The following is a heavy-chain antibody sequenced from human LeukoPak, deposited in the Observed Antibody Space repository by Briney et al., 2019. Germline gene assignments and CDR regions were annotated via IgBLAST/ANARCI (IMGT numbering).Heavy chain of an antibody. V-gene: IGHV3-30*02. J-gene: IGHJ3*01. D-gene: IGHD2-2*02. CDR3: ATKAAPRPRLYDAFDF. Sequence: GGSLRLSCAASGFTFSSYGMHWVRQAPGKGLEGGAFIRYDGSNKYYADSVRGRFTISRDNSKNTLYLQLHRLRADDTAVYYCATKAAPRPRLYDAFDFWGQGTVVTVSS. CDR1: GFTFSSYG. CDR2: IRYDGSNK.